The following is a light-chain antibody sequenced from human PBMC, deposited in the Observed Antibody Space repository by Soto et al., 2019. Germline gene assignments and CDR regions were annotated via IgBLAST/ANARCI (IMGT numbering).Light chain of an antibody. J-gene: IGKJ5*01. CDR2: GAS. Sequence: DIQIPPSPSSLSAFVGDRVTITCRGGQGIRIYLGWFQQKPGKAPRRLIYGASSMQSGVPSRFSGRGSGTEFTLTISNLQPEDFATYYCQQLSNYPPVTFGQGTRLEIK. CDR3: QQLSNYPPVT. V-gene: IGKV1-17*02. CDR1: QGIRIY.